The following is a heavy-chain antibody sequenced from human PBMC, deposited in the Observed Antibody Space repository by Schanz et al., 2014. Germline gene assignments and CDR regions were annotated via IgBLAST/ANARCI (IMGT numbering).Heavy chain of an antibody. J-gene: IGHJ4*02. Sequence: QLQLQESGPGLVKPSETLSLTCTVSGGSISSSSYYWGWIRQPPGKGLEWIGSIFYSGSTYYNLSLKSRVSIPVDTSKTHFPRRVNSGTAAETAVYYCARENVGRGFDYWGRGALVTVSS. CDR1: GGSISSSSYY. V-gene: IGHV4-39*02. CDR2: IFYSGST. CDR3: ARENVGRGFDY. D-gene: IGHD3-10*02.